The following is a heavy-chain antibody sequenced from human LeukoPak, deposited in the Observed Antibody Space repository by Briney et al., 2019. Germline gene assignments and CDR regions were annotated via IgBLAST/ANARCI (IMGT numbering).Heavy chain of an antibody. D-gene: IGHD6-19*01. CDR2: ISSSGSAI. Sequence: GGSLRLSCAASGFTFSSCEMNWVRQAPGKGLEWVSYISSSGSAIYYADSVKGRFTISRDNAKNSLYLQMNSLTGKDTAVDHVARSVGYSRGWYRCDSWAQGTLVTVSS. CDR1: GFTFSSCE. J-gene: IGHJ5*01. V-gene: IGHV3-48*03. CDR3: ARSVGYSRGWYRCDS.